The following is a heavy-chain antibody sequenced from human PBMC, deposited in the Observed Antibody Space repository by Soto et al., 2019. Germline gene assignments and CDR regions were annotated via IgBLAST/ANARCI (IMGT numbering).Heavy chain of an antibody. J-gene: IGHJ4*02. D-gene: IGHD6-13*01. V-gene: IGHV3-66*01. CDR2: IYSGGST. Sequence: PGGSLRLSCAASGFTVSSNYMSWVRQAPGKGLEWVSVIYSGGSTYYADSVKGRFTISRDNSKNTLYLQMNSLRAEDTAVYYCARATPPYAGNARAFDFWGQGSLVTVSS. CDR1: GFTVSSNY. CDR3: ARATPPYAGNARAFDF.